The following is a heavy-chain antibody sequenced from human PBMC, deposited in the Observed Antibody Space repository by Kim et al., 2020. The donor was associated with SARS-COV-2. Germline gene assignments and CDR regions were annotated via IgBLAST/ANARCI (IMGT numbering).Heavy chain of an antibody. J-gene: IGHJ6*02. CDR3: ARDLEYYDILTVPKDDYYYYYGMGV. CDR2: IWYDGSNK. D-gene: IGHD3-9*01. V-gene: IGHV3-33*01. Sequence: GGSLRLSCAASGFTFSSYGMHWVRQAPGKGLEWVAVIWYDGSNKYYADSVKGRFTIPRDNSKNTLYLQMNSLRAEDTAVYYCARDLEYYDILTVPKDDYYYYYGMGVWGQGTTVTVSS. CDR1: GFTFSSYG.